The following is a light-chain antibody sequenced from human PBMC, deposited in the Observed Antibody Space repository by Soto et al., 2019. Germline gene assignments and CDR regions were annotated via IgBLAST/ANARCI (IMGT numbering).Light chain of an antibody. CDR3: QQRSNWPPGIT. CDR1: QSVSSY. CDR2: DAS. J-gene: IGKJ3*01. V-gene: IGKV3-11*01. Sequence: EIVLTQSPATLSLSPGERATLSCRASQSVSSYLAWYQQKPGQAPRLLIYDASNMATGIPARFSGSGSGTDFTLTISSLEPEDFAVYYCQQRSNWPPGITFGPGTKVYIK.